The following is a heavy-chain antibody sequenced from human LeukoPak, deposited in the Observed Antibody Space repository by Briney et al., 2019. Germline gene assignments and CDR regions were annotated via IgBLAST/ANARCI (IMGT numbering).Heavy chain of an antibody. Sequence: GGSLRLSCAASGSTLSSYGMHWVRQAPGKGLEWVAVISYDGSNKYYADSVKGRFTISRDKPKITLYLQMDSLRAEDTAVYYCAKDRGAAIGRYYGMDVWGQGTTVTVS. J-gene: IGHJ6*02. D-gene: IGHD1-26*01. V-gene: IGHV3-30*18. CDR1: GSTLSSYG. CDR2: ISYDGSNK. CDR3: AKDRGAAIGRYYGMDV.